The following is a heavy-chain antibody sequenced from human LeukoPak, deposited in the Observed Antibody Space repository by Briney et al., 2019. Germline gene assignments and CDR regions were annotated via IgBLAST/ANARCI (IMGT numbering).Heavy chain of an antibody. D-gene: IGHD2-15*01. Sequence: SVKVSCKASGGTFSSYAISWVRQAPGQGLEWMGGIIPIFGTANYAQKFQGRVTITTDESTSTAYVELSSLRSEDTAVYYCARDRGYCSGGSCSRPGTDYYYYYMDVWGKGTTVTVSS. CDR1: GGTFSSYA. CDR2: IIPIFGTA. V-gene: IGHV1-69*05. CDR3: ARDRGYCSGGSCSRPGTDYYYYYMDV. J-gene: IGHJ6*03.